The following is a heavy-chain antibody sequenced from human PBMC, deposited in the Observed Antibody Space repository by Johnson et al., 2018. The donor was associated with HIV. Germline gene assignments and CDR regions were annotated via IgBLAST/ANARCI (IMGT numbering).Heavy chain of an antibody. CDR1: GFTFSSYA. J-gene: IGHJ3*02. Sequence: QVQLVESGGGVVQPGRSLRLSCAASGFTFSSYAMHWVRQAPGKGLEWVAVISYDGSNKYYADSVKGRFTISRDNSKNTLYLQMNSLRAEDTAVYYCARDPSLPHVSMAVDAFDIWGQGTMVTVSS. V-gene: IGHV3-30*04. CDR2: ISYDGSNK. CDR3: ARDPSLPHVSMAVDAFDI. D-gene: IGHD4-17*01.